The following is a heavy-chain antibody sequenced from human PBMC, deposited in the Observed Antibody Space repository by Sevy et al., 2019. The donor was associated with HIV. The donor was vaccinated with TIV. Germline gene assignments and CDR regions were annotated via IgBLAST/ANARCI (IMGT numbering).Heavy chain of an antibody. CDR1: GFTFSSYS. Sequence: GGSLRLSCAASGFTFSSYSMNWVRQAPGKGLEWVSSISSSSSYIYYADSVKGRFTISRDNAKNSLYLQMNSLRAEDTAVYYCARDSQGWELRSAFDIWCQGTMVTVSS. D-gene: IGHD1-26*01. V-gene: IGHV3-21*01. CDR3: ARDSQGWELRSAFDI. CDR2: ISSSSSYI. J-gene: IGHJ3*02.